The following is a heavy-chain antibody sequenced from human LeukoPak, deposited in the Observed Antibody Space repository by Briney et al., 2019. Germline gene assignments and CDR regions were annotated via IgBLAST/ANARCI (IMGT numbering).Heavy chain of an antibody. D-gene: IGHD6-13*01. CDR3: AKGYSSSWYIYWYFDL. CDR2: ISGSGGST. J-gene: IGHJ2*01. CDR1: GFTFSSYA. V-gene: IGHV3-23*01. Sequence: GGSLRLSCAASGFTFSSYAMSWVRQAPGKGLEWVSAISGSGGSTYYADSVKGRFTISRDNSKNTLYLQMNSLRAEDTAVYYCAKGYSSSWYIYWYFDLWGRGTLVTVSS.